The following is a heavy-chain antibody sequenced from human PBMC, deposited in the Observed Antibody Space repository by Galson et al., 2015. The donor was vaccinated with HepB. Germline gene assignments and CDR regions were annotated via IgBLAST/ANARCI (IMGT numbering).Heavy chain of an antibody. CDR1: GFTFSSYA. Sequence: SLRLSCAASGFTFSSYAMSWVRQAPGKGLEWVSAISGSGGSTYYADSVKGRFTISRDNSKNTLYLQMNSLRAEDTAVYYCAKGVWAGYNEGVDYWGQGTLVTVSS. V-gene: IGHV3-23*01. J-gene: IGHJ4*02. CDR3: AKGVWAGYNEGVDY. CDR2: ISGSGGST. D-gene: IGHD5-24*01.